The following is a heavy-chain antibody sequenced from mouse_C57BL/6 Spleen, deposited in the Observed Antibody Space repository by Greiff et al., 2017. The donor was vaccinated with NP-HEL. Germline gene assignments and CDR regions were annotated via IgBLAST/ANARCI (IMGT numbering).Heavy chain of an antibody. CDR1: GYAFSSSW. CDR2: IYPGDGDT. J-gene: IGHJ4*01. CDR3: ARWLPTFYYAMDY. V-gene: IGHV1-82*01. D-gene: IGHD2-2*01. Sequence: QVQLQQSGPELVKPGASVKISCKASGYAFSSSWMNWVKQRPGKGLEWIGRIYPGDGDTTYNGKFKGKATLTADKSSSTAYMQLSSLTSEDSAVYFCARWLPTFYYAMDYWGQGTSVTVSS.